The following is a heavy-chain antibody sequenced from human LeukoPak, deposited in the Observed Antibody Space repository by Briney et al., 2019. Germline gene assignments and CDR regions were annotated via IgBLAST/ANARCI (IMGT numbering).Heavy chain of an antibody. CDR1: GGSLSSYY. CDR3: GSTSYNPSLKSRVTISVDTSKNQFPLKLSSVTAADTAVYYCARSPRHLYSSGWNPFDY. CDR2: IYYIGST. D-gene: IGHD3-10*01. Sequence: SETLSLTCPLSGGSLSSYYWSWIRQPPGKGLEWIGYIYYIGSTSNNPSLRRESTISVDSPKNQFALKLTAVAAGDTPGYYSGSTSYNPSLKSRVTISVDTSKNQFPLKLSSVTAADTAVYYCARSPRHLYSSGWNPFDYWGQGTLVTVSS. J-gene: IGHJ4*02. V-gene: IGHV4-59*01.